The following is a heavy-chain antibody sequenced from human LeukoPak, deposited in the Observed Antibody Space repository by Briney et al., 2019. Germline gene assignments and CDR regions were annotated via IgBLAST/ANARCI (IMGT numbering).Heavy chain of an antibody. D-gene: IGHD3-22*01. V-gene: IGHV4-59*12. CDR2: IYYSGST. Sequence: PSETLSLTCTVSGGSISSYYWSWIRQPPGKGLEWIGYIYYSGSTNYNPSLKSRVTISVDTSKNQFSLKLSSVTAADTAVYYCARAAPPRKTNITMIVVVRDVGDPVATEFDYWGQGTLVTVSS. CDR3: ARAAPPRKTNITMIVVVRDVGDPVATEFDY. J-gene: IGHJ4*02. CDR1: GGSISSYY.